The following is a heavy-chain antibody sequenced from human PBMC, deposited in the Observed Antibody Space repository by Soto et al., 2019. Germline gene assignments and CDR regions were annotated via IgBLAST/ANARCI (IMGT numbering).Heavy chain of an antibody. D-gene: IGHD6-13*01. Sequence: EVQLVESGGGLVQPGRSLRLSCAASGFTFDDYAMHWVRQAPGKGLEWVSGISWNSGSIAYADSVKGRFTISRDNAMNSLYLQMNSLRAEDTALYYCVKHSLLDIAAVGGLDYWGQGTLVTVSS. J-gene: IGHJ4*02. CDR2: ISWNSGSI. CDR3: VKHSLLDIAAVGGLDY. CDR1: GFTFDDYA. V-gene: IGHV3-9*01.